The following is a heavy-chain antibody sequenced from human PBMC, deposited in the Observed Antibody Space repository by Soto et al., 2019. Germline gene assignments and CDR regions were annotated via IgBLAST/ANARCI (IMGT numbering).Heavy chain of an antibody. Sequence: EVQLVESGGGLVQPGGSLRLSCAASGLTFSSSWMSWARQAPGKGLQWVANIKEDGSEEYYPDSVKGRFTISRDNAKNSLYLQMNSLTAEDTAVYYCARDLGYQTLDYWGQGTLVTVSS. CDR3: ARDLGYQTLDY. CDR1: GLTFSSSW. V-gene: IGHV3-7*01. D-gene: IGHD6-25*01. CDR2: IKEDGSEE. J-gene: IGHJ4*02.